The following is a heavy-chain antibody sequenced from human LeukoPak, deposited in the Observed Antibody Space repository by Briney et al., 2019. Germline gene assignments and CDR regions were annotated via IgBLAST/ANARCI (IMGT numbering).Heavy chain of an antibody. D-gene: IGHD6-13*01. Sequence: PSETLSLTCTVSGGSISSYYWSWIRQAPGKGLEWLGYIYYSGSTCISINYNPSLKSRVTISVDTSKNQFSLKLSSVTAADTAMYYCARSTIAAAGNVEYWGQGTLVTVSS. CDR3: ARSTIAAAGNVEY. CDR2: IYYSGSTCISI. V-gene: IGHV4-59*01. J-gene: IGHJ4*02. CDR1: GGSISSYY.